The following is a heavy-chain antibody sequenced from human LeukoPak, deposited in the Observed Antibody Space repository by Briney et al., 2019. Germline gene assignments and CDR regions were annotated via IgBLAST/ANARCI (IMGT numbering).Heavy chain of an antibody. Sequence: SQTLSLTCTVSGGSISSGGYNWSWIRQHPGKGLEWIGYIYYSGSTYYNPSLKSRVTISVDTSKNQFSLKLSSVTAADTAVYYCASNLVVTVAAPVAEYFQHWGQGTLVTVSS. V-gene: IGHV4-31*03. J-gene: IGHJ1*01. D-gene: IGHD2-21*02. CDR1: GGSISSGGYN. CDR2: IYYSGST. CDR3: ASNLVVTVAAPVAEYFQH.